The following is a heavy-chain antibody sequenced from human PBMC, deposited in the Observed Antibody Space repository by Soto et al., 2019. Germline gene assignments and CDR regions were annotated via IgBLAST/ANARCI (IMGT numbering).Heavy chain of an antibody. CDR1: GGSISSYY. D-gene: IGHD3-16*02. J-gene: IGHJ3*02. CDR2: IYTSGST. CDR3: ARGPGGVIVNGARGMPHSDAFDI. Sequence: PSETLSLTCTVSGGSISSYYWSWIRQPAGKGLEWIGRIYTSGSTNYNPSLKSRVTMSLDTSKNQFSLKLTSVTAADTAVYYCARGPGGVIVNGARGMPHSDAFDIWGQGTMVTVPS. V-gene: IGHV4-4*07.